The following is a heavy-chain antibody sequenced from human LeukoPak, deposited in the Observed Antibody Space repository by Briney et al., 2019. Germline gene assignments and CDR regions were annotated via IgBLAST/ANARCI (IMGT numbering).Heavy chain of an antibody. CDR2: INHSGST. CDR3: ARGPYDSSGYYPYYFDY. Sequence: PSETLSLTCAVYGGSFSGYYWSWIRQPPGKGLEWVGEINHSGSTNHNPSLKSRVTISVDTSKNQFSLKLSSVTAADTAVYYCARGPYDSSGYYPYYFDYWGQGTLVTVSS. D-gene: IGHD3-22*01. CDR1: GGSFSGYY. J-gene: IGHJ4*02. V-gene: IGHV4-34*01.